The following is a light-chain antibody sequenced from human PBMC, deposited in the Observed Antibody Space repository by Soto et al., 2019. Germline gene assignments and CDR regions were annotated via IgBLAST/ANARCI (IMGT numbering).Light chain of an antibody. CDR3: QSYDSSLTTFV. J-gene: IGLJ1*01. CDR2: GDN. V-gene: IGLV1-40*01. Sequence: VLTQPPSVSGAPGQRVAISCTGSSSNIGAEYDVHWYQQLPGTAPKRLIYGDNNRPSGVPDRFSGSKSGTSASPAITGLQPEDEADYYCQSYDSSLTTFVFGTGTKVTVL. CDR1: SSNIGAEYD.